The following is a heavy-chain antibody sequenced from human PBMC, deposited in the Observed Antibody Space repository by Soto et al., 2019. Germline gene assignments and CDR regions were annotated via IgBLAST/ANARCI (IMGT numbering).Heavy chain of an antibody. CDR3: ARTDDYSNYGMDV. D-gene: IGHD4-4*01. CDR2: IYSGGST. V-gene: IGHV3-53*01. J-gene: IGHJ6*02. Sequence: EVQLVESGGGLIQPGGSLRLSCAASGFTVSSNYMSWVRQAPGKGLEWVSVIYSGGSTYYADSVKGRFTISRDNSKNTLYLQMNSLRAEDTAVYYCARTDDYSNYGMDVWGQGTTATVSS. CDR1: GFTVSSNY.